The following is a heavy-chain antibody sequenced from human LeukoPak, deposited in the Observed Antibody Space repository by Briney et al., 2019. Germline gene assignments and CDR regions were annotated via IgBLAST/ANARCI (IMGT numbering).Heavy chain of an antibody. CDR2: ISFDGSNK. CDR3: AGGSSTTTPPDY. CDR1: GFTFSSYA. J-gene: IGHJ4*02. D-gene: IGHD2-2*01. V-gene: IGHV3-30*01. Sequence: EGSLRLSCAASGFTFSSYAMHWVRQAPGKGLEWVAVISFDGSNKYYADSVKGRFTISRDNSKNTLYLQMNSLRAEDTAVYYCAGGSSTTTPPDYWGQGTLVTVSS.